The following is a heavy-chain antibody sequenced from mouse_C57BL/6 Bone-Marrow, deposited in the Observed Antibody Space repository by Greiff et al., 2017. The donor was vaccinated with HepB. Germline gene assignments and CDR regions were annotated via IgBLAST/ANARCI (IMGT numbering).Heavy chain of an antibody. CDR2: IYPGSGST. J-gene: IGHJ2*01. CDR3: VRVYYGSSLDY. Sequence: VKLQQPGAELVKPGASVKMSCKASGYTFTSYWITWVKQRPGQGLEWIGDIYPGSGSTNYNEKFKSKATLTVDTSSSTAYMQLSSLTSEDSAVYYCVRVYYGSSLDYWGQGTTLTVSS. CDR1: GYTFTSYW. V-gene: IGHV1-55*01. D-gene: IGHD1-1*01.